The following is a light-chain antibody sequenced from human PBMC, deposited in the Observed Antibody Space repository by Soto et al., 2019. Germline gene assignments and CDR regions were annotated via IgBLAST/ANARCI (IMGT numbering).Light chain of an antibody. CDR2: EDR. CDR3: SSSAGSNTYV. J-gene: IGLJ1*01. CDR1: SNDVGSYKS. V-gene: IGLV2-14*01. Sequence: QSALTQPASVSGSPGQSITISCTGTSNDVGSYKSVCWYLQHPGKAPKLLIYEDRNRPSGVSNRFSGSKSGNTASLTLSGLQSEDEADYYCSSSAGSNTYVFGTGTKVTVL.